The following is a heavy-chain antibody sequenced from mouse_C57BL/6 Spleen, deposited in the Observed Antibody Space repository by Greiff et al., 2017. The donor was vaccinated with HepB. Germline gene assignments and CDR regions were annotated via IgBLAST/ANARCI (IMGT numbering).Heavy chain of an antibody. J-gene: IGHJ2*01. D-gene: IGHD3-2*02. V-gene: IGHV1-64*01. Sequence: QVQLKQPGAELVKPGASVKLSCKASGYTFTSYWMHWVKQRPGQGLEWIGMIHPNSGSTDYNEKFKSKATLTVDKSSSTAYMQLSSLTSEDSAVYYCAREGGQLRPLDYWGQGTTLTVSS. CDR3: AREGGQLRPLDY. CDR1: GYTFTSYW. CDR2: IHPNSGST.